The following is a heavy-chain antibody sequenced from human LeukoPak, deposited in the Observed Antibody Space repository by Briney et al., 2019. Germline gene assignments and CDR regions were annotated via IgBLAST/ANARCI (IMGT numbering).Heavy chain of an antibody. V-gene: IGHV1-69*05. Sequence: ASVKVSCKASGGTFSSYAISWVRQAPGQGLEWMGGIIPIFGTVNYAQKFQGRVTITTDESTSTAYMELSSLRSEDTAVYYCASYYDSSRFSGAFDIWGQGTMVTVSS. CDR3: ASYYDSSRFSGAFDI. D-gene: IGHD3-22*01. CDR1: GGTFSSYA. J-gene: IGHJ3*02. CDR2: IIPIFGTV.